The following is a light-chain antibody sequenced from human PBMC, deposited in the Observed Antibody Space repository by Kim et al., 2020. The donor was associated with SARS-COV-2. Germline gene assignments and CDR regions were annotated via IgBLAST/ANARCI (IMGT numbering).Light chain of an antibody. CDR1: QSVRSD. CDR3: HQYNNWPVS. CDR2: AAS. J-gene: IGKJ4*01. V-gene: IGKV3-15*01. Sequence: EMVMTQSPATLSVSPGERATLFCRASQSVRSDLAWYQQKPGQPPRLLIFAASTRATGVPARFSGSGSGTDFTLTISSLQSEDFAVYYCHQYNNWPVSFGGGTKVDIK.